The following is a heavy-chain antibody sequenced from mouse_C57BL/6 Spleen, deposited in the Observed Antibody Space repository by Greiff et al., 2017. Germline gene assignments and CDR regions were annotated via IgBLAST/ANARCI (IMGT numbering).Heavy chain of an antibody. Sequence: QVQLQQSGAELVKPGASVQISCKASGYAFSSYWMNWVKQRPGKGLEWIGQIYPGDGDTNYNGKFKGKATLTADKSSSTAYMQLSSLTTEDSAVYFCARVAYYDYPLAMDYWGQGTSVTVSS. CDR2: IYPGDGDT. D-gene: IGHD2-4*01. CDR3: ARVAYYDYPLAMDY. V-gene: IGHV1-80*01. CDR1: GYAFSSYW. J-gene: IGHJ4*01.